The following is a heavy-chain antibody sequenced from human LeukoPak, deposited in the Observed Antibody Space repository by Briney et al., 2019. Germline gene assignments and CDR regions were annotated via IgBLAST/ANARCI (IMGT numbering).Heavy chain of an antibody. V-gene: IGHV3-64*02. D-gene: IGHD3-22*01. CDR2: ISADGDFT. Sequence: GGSLRLSCAASGFTFSAYPMHWVRQAPGKGLEYVSGISADGDFTYYGDSVKGRFTISRANSKSTLYLQMGSLGAEDMAVYYFARVSTFHFDSSLDYWGQGALVTVSS. CDR1: GFTFSAYP. CDR3: ARVSTFHFDSSLDY. J-gene: IGHJ4*02.